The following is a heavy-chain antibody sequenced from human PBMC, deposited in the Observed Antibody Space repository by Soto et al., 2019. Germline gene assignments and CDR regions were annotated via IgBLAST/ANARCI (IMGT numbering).Heavy chain of an antibody. D-gene: IGHD3-10*01. Sequence: PSETLSLTCAVYGGSFSGYYWSWIRQPPGKGLEWIGEINHSGSTNYNQSLKSRVTISVDTSKNQFSLKLSSVTAADTAVYYCARAPLVVRGVIISSWFDPWGQGTLVTVSS. J-gene: IGHJ5*02. CDR1: GGSFSGYY. CDR3: ARAPLVVRGVIISSWFDP. V-gene: IGHV4-34*01. CDR2: INHSGST.